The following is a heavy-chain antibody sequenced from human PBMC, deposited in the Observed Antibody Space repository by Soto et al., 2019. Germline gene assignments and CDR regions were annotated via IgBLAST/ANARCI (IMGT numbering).Heavy chain of an antibody. J-gene: IGHJ4*02. CDR2: INPYNGNT. CDR1: GYTFTSYG. CDR3: AAVNIVATIGDYFDY. Sequence: ASVKVSCKASGYTFTSYGISWVRQAPGQGLEWMGWINPYNGNTNYAQKLQGRVTITRDMSTSTAYMELSSLRSEDTAVYYCAAVNIVATIGDYFDYWGQGTLVTVSS. D-gene: IGHD5-12*01. V-gene: IGHV1-18*01.